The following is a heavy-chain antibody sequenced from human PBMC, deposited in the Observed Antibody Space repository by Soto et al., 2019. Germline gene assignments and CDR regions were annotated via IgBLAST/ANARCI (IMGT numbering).Heavy chain of an antibody. V-gene: IGHV3-21*01. Sequence: GGSLRLSCAASGFTFSSYGMHWVRQAPGKGLEWVSSISSSSSYIYYADSVKGRFTISRDNAKNSLYLQMNSLRAEDTAVYYCARTYYDFWSGYSMGNYYYYGMDVWGQGTTVTVSS. D-gene: IGHD3-3*01. CDR3: ARTYYDFWSGYSMGNYYYYGMDV. CDR2: ISSSSSYI. J-gene: IGHJ6*02. CDR1: GFTFSSYG.